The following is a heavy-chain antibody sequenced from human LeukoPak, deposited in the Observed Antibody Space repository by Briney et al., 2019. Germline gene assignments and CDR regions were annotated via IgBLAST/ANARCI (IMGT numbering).Heavy chain of an antibody. J-gene: IGHJ4*02. Sequence: GGSLRLSCAASGFTFSSYSMNWVRQAPGKGLEWVSHITAGGTAMFYADSVKGRFTISRDNAKNSLYLQMNSLRDEDTAVYYCASSGSYRFDYWGQGTLVTVPS. D-gene: IGHD1-26*01. CDR3: ASSGSYRFDY. CDR1: GFTFSSYS. V-gene: IGHV3-48*02. CDR2: ITAGGTAM.